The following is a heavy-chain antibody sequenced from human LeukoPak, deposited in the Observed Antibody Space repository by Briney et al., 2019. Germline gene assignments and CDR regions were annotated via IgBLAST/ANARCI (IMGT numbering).Heavy chain of an antibody. D-gene: IGHD3-22*01. Sequence: PSQTLFLTCTVSDGSISSGSYYWSWIRQPAGKGLEWIGRIYTSGSTNYNPSLKSRVTISVDTSKNQFSLKLSSVTAADTAVYYCARRFSSSYHFDYWGQGTLVTVSS. V-gene: IGHV4-61*02. CDR3: ARRFSSSYHFDY. J-gene: IGHJ4*02. CDR1: DGSISSGSYY. CDR2: IYTSGST.